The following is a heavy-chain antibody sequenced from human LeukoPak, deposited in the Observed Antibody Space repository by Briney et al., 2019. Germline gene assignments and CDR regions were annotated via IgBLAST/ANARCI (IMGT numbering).Heavy chain of an antibody. V-gene: IGHV1-69*06. CDR2: IIPIFGTA. Sequence: ASVKVSCKASGGTFSSYAISWVRQAPGQGLEWMGGIIPIFGTANYAQKFQGRVTITADKSTSTAYMELSSLRAEDTAVYYCAKASSGWTDYYLDYWGQGTLVTVSS. J-gene: IGHJ4*02. D-gene: IGHD6-25*01. CDR3: AKASSGWTDYYLDY. CDR1: GGTFSSYA.